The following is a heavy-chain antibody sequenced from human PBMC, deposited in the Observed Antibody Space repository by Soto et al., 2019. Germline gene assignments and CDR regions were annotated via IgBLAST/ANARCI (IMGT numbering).Heavy chain of an antibody. D-gene: IGHD3-16*01. J-gene: IGHJ6*02. CDR2: ISPYTGNT. CDR1: GYIFVNYG. V-gene: IGHV1-18*01. CDR3: VMVDNYVTPTPQDV. Sequence: QVQLVQSGDEVKKPGASVKVSCKSSGYIFVNYGIAWVRQAPGQGLEWMGWISPYTGNTHSATKVQGRLTMTTDTSTSTAYMDLGSLTSDDTSVYYCVMVDNYVTPTPQDVWGQGTTVTVSS.